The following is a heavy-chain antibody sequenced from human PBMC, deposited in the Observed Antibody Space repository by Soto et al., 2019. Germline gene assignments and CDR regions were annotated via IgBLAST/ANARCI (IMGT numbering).Heavy chain of an antibody. CDR1: GYTFTSYG. Sequence: ASVKVSCKASGYTFTSYGISWVRQAPRQGLEWMGWISAYNGNTNYAQKLQGRVTMTTDTSTNTAYMELRSLSSDDTAVYYCARGHEFGGNSDAYDIWGQGTVVTVSS. J-gene: IGHJ3*02. CDR3: ARGHEFGGNSDAYDI. D-gene: IGHD2-21*02. CDR2: ISAYNGNT. V-gene: IGHV1-18*01.